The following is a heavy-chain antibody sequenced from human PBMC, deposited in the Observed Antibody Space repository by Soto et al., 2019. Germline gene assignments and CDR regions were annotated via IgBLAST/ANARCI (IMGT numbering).Heavy chain of an antibody. Sequence: GGSLRLSCAASGFTFSSYAMHWVRQAPGKGLEWVAVISYDGSNKYYADSVKGRFTISRDNSKNTLYMQMNSLRAEDTALYYCAKSLFGGPDIWGQGTMVTVSS. D-gene: IGHD2-15*01. J-gene: IGHJ3*02. V-gene: IGHV3-30-3*02. CDR3: AKSLFGGPDI. CDR1: GFTFSSYA. CDR2: ISYDGSNK.